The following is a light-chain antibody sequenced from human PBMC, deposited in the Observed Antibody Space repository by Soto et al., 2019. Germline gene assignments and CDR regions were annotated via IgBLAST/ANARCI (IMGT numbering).Light chain of an antibody. CDR3: QQLNFYPLT. J-gene: IGKJ1*01. Sequence: EIVLTQSPAILSVSPGERATLSCGASQSVSNNLAWYQQKPGQAPRLLIYAASTRATGIPARFSGSGSGTDFTLTISGLQPDDFATYYCQQLNFYPLTFGQGTKVDI. CDR2: AAS. CDR1: QSVSNN. V-gene: IGKV3-15*01.